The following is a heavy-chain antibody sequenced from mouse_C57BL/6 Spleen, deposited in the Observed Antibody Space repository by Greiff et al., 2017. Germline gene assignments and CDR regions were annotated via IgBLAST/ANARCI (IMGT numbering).Heavy chain of an antibody. CDR2: ISGGGGNT. CDR1: GFTFSSYT. J-gene: IGHJ3*01. V-gene: IGHV5-9*01. CDR3: ARPQTAQAKGGFAY. D-gene: IGHD3-2*02. Sequence: EVQRVESGGGLVKPGGSLKLSCAASGFTFSSYTMSWVRQTPEKRLEWVATISGGGGNTYYPDSVKGRFTISRDNAKNTLYLQMSSLRSEDTALYYCARPQTAQAKGGFAYWGQGTLVTVSA.